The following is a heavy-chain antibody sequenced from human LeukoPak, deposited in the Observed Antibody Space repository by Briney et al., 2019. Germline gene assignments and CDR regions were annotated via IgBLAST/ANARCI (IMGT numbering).Heavy chain of an antibody. V-gene: IGHV3-21*01. J-gene: IGHJ4*02. CDR1: GFTFSSYS. D-gene: IGHD6-19*01. CDR3: ARVPPGAIAVAGNEIDY. Sequence: GGSLRLSCAASGFTFSSYSMNWVRQAPGKGLEWVSSSSSSSSYIYYADSVKGRFTISRDNAKNSPYLQMNSLRAEDTAVYYCARVPPGAIAVAGNEIDYWGQGTLVTVSS. CDR2: SSSSSSYI.